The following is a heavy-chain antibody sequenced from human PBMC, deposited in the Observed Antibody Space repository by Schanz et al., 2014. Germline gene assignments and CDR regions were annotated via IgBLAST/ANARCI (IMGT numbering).Heavy chain of an antibody. Sequence: VQVVESGGGLVRPGGSLRLSCSGFTVSTYAMHWVRQAPGKGLEWVAVISYDGSDKYYADSVKGRFTISRDNSKDTLFLQMNSLRAEDTAVYYCARFGELDYFYYGMDVWGQGTTVTVSS. CDR2: ISYDGSDK. CDR3: ARFGELDYFYYGMDV. D-gene: IGHD3-10*01. J-gene: IGHJ6*02. V-gene: IGHV3-30*04. CDR1: GFTVSTYA.